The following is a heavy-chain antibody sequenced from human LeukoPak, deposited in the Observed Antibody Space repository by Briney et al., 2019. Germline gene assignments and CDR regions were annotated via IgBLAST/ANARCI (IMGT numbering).Heavy chain of an antibody. V-gene: IGHV3-48*04. CDR1: GFTFSTYS. J-gene: IGHJ4*02. CDR2: ISSSSSSI. D-gene: IGHD4-23*01. Sequence: GGSLRLSCAASGFTFSTYSMSWVRQAPGKGLEWVSYISSSSSSIHYADSVKGRFTISRDNAMSSLYLHMNSLRAEDTAMYYCVRDQRWQLPHYFDYWGQGTLVTVSS. CDR3: VRDQRWQLPHYFDY.